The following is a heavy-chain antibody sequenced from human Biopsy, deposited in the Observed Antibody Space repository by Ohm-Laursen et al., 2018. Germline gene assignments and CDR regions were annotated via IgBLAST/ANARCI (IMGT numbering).Heavy chain of an antibody. D-gene: IGHD2-15*01. CDR2: IYYSVMT. CDR1: GDSVTKYY. Sequence: SETLSLTCTVSGDSVTKYYWSWIRQPPGKGLEWIGHIYYSVMTNYNPSLQSRVSISVGTSRNQVSLTLSSVTAADTAVYYCARMDCSGGSCHYYSYGMDVWGQGTKVTVSS. J-gene: IGHJ6*02. CDR3: ARMDCSGGSCHYYSYGMDV. V-gene: IGHV4-59*02.